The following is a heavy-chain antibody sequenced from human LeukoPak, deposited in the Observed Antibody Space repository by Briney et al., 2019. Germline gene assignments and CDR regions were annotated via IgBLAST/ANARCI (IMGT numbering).Heavy chain of an antibody. D-gene: IGHD4-23*01. Sequence: GGSLRLSCAASGFTFSSYWMSWVRQAPGQGLEWVANIKQDGSEKYYVDSVKGRFTISRDNAKNSLYLQMNSLRAEDTAVYYCAREDDYGGNYYFDYWGQGTLVTVSS. CDR2: IKQDGSEK. CDR1: GFTFSSYW. CDR3: AREDDYGGNYYFDY. J-gene: IGHJ4*02. V-gene: IGHV3-7*01.